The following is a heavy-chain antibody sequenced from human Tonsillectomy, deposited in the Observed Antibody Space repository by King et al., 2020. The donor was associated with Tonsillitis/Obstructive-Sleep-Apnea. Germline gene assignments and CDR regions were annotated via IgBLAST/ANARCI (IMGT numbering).Heavy chain of an antibody. Sequence: VQLVESGAEVKKPGESLRISCKGSGYSFTSYWINWVRQMPGKGLEWMGKIDPSDSYSNYSPSFQGHVTISTDKSISTAYLQWSSLKAADTAMYYCARHFCSGGSCYLDYWGQGTLVTVSS. CDR3: ARHFCSGGSCYLDY. CDR1: GYSFTSYW. J-gene: IGHJ4*02. D-gene: IGHD2-15*01. V-gene: IGHV5-10-1*01. CDR2: IDPSDSYS.